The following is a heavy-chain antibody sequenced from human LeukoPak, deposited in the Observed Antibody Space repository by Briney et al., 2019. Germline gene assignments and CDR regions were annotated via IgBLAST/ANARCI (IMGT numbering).Heavy chain of an antibody. Sequence: ASVKVSCKASGYTFTSYYMHWVRQAPGQGLEWMGLINPSGGSTIYAQKFQGRVTMTRDTSTSTVYMELSSLRSEDTAVYYCARIGDYYDSSGTYFDYWGQGTLVTVSS. CDR2: INPSGGST. CDR3: ARIGDYYDSSGTYFDY. V-gene: IGHV1-46*01. D-gene: IGHD3-22*01. J-gene: IGHJ4*02. CDR1: GYTFTSYY.